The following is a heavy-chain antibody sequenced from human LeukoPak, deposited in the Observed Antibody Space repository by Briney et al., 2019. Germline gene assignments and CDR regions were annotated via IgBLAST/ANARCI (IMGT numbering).Heavy chain of an antibody. CDR2: IIPIFGTA. CDR3: ARKYCSGGSCYSSGMDV. Sequence: SVKVSCKASGYTFTSYAISWVRQAPGRGLEWMGGIIPIFGTANYAQKFQGRVTITADESTSTAYMELSSLRSEDTAVYYCARKYCSGGSCYSSGMDVWGQGTTVTVSS. D-gene: IGHD2-15*01. CDR1: GYTFTSYA. J-gene: IGHJ6*02. V-gene: IGHV1-69*13.